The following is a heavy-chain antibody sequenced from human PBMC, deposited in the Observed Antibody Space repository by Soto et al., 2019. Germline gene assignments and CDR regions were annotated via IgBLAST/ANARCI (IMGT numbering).Heavy chain of an antibody. V-gene: IGHV4-31*03. CDR3: ARVCCSGGSCYFDY. Sequence: SETLSLTCTVSGGSISSGGYYWSWIRQHPGKGLEWIGYIYYSGSTYYNPSLKSRVTISVDTSKNQFSLKLSSVTAADTAVYYCARVCCSGGSCYFDYWGQGTLVTVSS. CDR2: IYYSGST. D-gene: IGHD2-15*01. J-gene: IGHJ4*02. CDR1: GGSISSGGYY.